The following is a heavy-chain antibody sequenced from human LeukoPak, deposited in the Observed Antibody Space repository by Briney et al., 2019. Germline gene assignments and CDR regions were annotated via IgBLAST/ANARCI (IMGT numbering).Heavy chain of an antibody. CDR2: ISYDGSNK. CDR1: GFPFSSYS. CDR3: GSPPFDY. Sequence: GSLPPSFAASGFPFSSYSMHWVRLAPGKGLEWVAVISYDGSNKYYADSVKGRFTISRDNSKNTLYLQMNSLRAEDTAVYYCGSPPFDYWGQGTLVTVSS. J-gene: IGHJ4*02. V-gene: IGHV3-30-3*02.